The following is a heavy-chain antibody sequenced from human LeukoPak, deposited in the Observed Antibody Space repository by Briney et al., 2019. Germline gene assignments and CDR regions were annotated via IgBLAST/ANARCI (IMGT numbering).Heavy chain of an antibody. D-gene: IGHD3-10*01. CDR2: IYYSGST. J-gene: IGHJ4*02. CDR1: GGSISSYY. CDR3: ASAGGFGEFNRGSLDY. Sequence: SETLSLTCTVSGGSISSYYWSWIRQPPGKGLEWIGYIYYSGSTNYNPSLRSRVTISVDTSKNQFSLKLSSVTAADTAVYYCASAGGFGEFNRGSLDYWGQGTLVTVSS. V-gene: IGHV4-59*01.